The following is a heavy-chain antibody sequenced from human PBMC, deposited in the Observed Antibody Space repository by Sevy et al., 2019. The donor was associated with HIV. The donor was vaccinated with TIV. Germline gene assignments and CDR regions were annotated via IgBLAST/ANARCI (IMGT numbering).Heavy chain of an antibody. V-gene: IGHV3-73*01. CDR2: IRSKGNSYAT. Sequence: GGSLRLSCAASGFTFSGSAMHWVRQASGKGLEWVGRIRSKGNSYATAYAASVKGRFTISRDDSNNTAYLQMNSLKTEDTAVYYCTSLSVDTAMGFDYWGQGTLVTVSS. CDR3: TSLSVDTAMGFDY. J-gene: IGHJ4*02. D-gene: IGHD5-18*01. CDR1: GFTFSGSA.